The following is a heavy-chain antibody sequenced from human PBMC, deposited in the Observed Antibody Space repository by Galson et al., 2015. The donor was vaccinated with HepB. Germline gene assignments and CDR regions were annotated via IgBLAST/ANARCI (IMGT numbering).Heavy chain of an antibody. Sequence: SETLSLTCTVSGGSIISSTNYWGWIRQPPGKGLEWIGRVYHSGDTYYNPSLKSRVTISVDRSKNEFSLKLKSVTTADTAVYYCARAHTGYCRDGSCYPEYWGQGTLVTVSS. J-gene: IGHJ4*02. V-gene: IGHV4-39*01. CDR2: VYHSGDT. CDR3: ARAHTGYCRDGSCYPEY. D-gene: IGHD2-15*01. CDR1: GGSIISSTNY.